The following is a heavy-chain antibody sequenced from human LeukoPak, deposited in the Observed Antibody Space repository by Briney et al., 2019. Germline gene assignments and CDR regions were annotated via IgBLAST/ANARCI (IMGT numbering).Heavy chain of an antibody. CDR3: ARANGGSPYFDY. Sequence: GGSLRLSCVASGFTFSAYWMSWVRQAPGKGLEYMASIKQDGSETYYVDSVKGRFTISRDNAKDSLDLQMNSLRAEDTAVYYCARANGGSPYFDYWGQGTLVTVSS. CDR2: IKQDGSET. CDR1: GFTFSAYW. J-gene: IGHJ4*02. D-gene: IGHD2-15*01. V-gene: IGHV3-7*01.